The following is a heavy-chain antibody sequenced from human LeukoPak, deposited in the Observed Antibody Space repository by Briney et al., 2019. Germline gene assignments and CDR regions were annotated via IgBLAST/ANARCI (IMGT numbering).Heavy chain of an antibody. CDR2: IHYTGAT. D-gene: IGHD3-9*01. CDR1: GGSITGYY. Sequence: SETLSLTRAVYGGSITGYYWSWIRQPPGKGPEWVGEIHYTGATSYNPSLKSRATISIDTSKNQVSLKLSSVTAADTAVYYCARGSILSGYCFDSWGQGALVTVSS. V-gene: IGHV4-34*01. J-gene: IGHJ4*02. CDR3: ARGSILSGYCFDS.